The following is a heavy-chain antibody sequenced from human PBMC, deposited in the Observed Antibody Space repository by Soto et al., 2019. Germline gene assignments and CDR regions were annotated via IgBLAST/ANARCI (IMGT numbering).Heavy chain of an antibody. D-gene: IGHD6-13*01. CDR1: GFTFSAYG. J-gene: IGHJ5*02. V-gene: IGHV3-33*01. CDR2: IWFDGSNK. CDR3: ARELGIAAAGTNWFDP. Sequence: PGGSLRLSCAASGFTFSAYGMHWVRQAPGKGLEWVAVIWFDGSNKYYADSVKGRFTISRDNSKNTLYLQMNSLRAEDTAVYYCARELGIAAAGTNWFDPWGLGTLVTVS.